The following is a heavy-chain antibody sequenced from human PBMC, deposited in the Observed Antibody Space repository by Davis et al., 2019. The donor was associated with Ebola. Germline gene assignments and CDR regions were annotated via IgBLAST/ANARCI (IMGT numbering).Heavy chain of an antibody. CDR2: ISSSGSPI. Sequence: GESLKISCAASGFTFSSYSMNWVRQGPGKGLEWIAHISSSGSPIFYADSVKGRFTVSRDNAKNSVFLQLDSLRDDDTAVYFCTNLGAHPAHYWGQGTLVNVSS. CDR3: TNLGAHPAHY. D-gene: IGHD3-16*01. J-gene: IGHJ4*02. V-gene: IGHV3-48*02. CDR1: GFTFSSYS.